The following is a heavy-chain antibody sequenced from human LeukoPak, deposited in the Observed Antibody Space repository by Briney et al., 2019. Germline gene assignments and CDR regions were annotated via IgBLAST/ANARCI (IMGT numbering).Heavy chain of an antibody. CDR1: GFSFSNHW. V-gene: IGHV3-7*04. Sequence: GGFLRLSCEASGFSFSNHWMSWVRKAPGKGLEWVANVNEDGSEKNYVDSVKGRFTISRDIAKKSVYLQMNSLRAEDTAMYYCARGVGWFDPWGQGTLVTVSS. CDR2: VNEDGSEK. D-gene: IGHD2-2*01. J-gene: IGHJ5*02. CDR3: ARGVGWFDP.